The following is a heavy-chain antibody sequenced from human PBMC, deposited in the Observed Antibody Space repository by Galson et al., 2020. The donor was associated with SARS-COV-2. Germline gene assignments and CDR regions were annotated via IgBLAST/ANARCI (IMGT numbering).Heavy chain of an antibody. Sequence: GGSLRLSCAVSGFTFDDHGMSWVRQAPGKGLEWVSGINRNGGSTTYEDSVKGRFTISRDNAKNSLYLQMNSLRAEDTALYYCGRDAGLYYFDYWGQGTLVTVSS. CDR1: GFTFDDHG. CDR2: INRNGGST. V-gene: IGHV3-20*04. D-gene: IGHD2-2*01. J-gene: IGHJ4*02. CDR3: GRDAGLYYFDY.